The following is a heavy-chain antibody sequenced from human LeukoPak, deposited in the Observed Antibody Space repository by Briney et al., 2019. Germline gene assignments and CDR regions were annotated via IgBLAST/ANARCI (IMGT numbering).Heavy chain of an antibody. J-gene: IGHJ5*02. Sequence: GRSLRLSCVASGITFSSFGMHWVRQAPGKGLEWVAFIWYDGSNEYYADSVKGRFTISRDNSKNTLYLQMNSLRAEDTAMHYCARDSPVTAGPFDPWGQGTLVTVSS. CDR1: GITFSSFG. V-gene: IGHV3-33*01. CDR3: ARDSPVTAGPFDP. D-gene: IGHD4-11*01. CDR2: IWYDGSNE.